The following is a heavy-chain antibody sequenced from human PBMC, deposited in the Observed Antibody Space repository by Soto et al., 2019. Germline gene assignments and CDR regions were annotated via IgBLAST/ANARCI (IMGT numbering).Heavy chain of an antibody. Sequence: SETLSLTCTVSGGAISSYYWSWIRQPPGKGLEWVGYIYYSGSTNYNPSLKSRVTISVDTSKNQFSLKLNSMTAADTAVYYCARHNYGSGSTYFDYWGQGTLVTVSS. V-gene: IGHV4-59*08. CDR1: GGAISSYY. CDR3: ARHNYGSGSTYFDY. D-gene: IGHD3-10*01. J-gene: IGHJ4*02. CDR2: IYYSGST.